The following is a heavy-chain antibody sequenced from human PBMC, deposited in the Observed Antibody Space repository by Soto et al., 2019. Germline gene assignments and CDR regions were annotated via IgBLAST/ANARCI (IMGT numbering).Heavy chain of an antibody. CDR1: GGSVSSGSYY. D-gene: IGHD3-3*01. CDR2: IYYSGST. V-gene: IGHV4-61*01. CDR3: ARSGLDFWSGYFDY. Sequence: SETLSLTCTVSGGSVSSGSYYWSWIRQPPGKGLEWIGYIYYSGSTNYNPSLKSRVTISVDTSKNQFSLKLSPVTAADTAVYYCARSGLDFWSGYFDYWGQGTLVTVSS. J-gene: IGHJ4*02.